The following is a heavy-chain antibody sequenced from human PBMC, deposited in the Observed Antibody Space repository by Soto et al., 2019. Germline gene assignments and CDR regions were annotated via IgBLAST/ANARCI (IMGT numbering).Heavy chain of an antibody. CDR1: GGSISSYY. V-gene: IGHV4-59*01. Sequence: PSETLSLTCTVSGGSISSYYWSWIRQPPGKGLEWIGYIYYSGSTNYNPSLKSRVTISVDTSKNQFSLKLSSVTAADTAVYYCARPRGSGWELPNWFDPWGQGTLVTVSS. CDR3: ARPRGSGWELPNWFDP. D-gene: IGHD1-26*01. J-gene: IGHJ5*02. CDR2: IYYSGST.